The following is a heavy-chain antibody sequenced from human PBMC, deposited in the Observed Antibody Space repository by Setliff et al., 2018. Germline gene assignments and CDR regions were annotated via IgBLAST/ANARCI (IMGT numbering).Heavy chain of an antibody. D-gene: IGHD5-18*01. CDR1: GDSINPYY. CDR3: ARAPLESGYYYGQGHYFDN. CDR2: IYYSGAT. Sequence: SETLSLTCSVSGDSINPYYWTWIRQPPGKGLEWIGFIYYSGATTYNPSLKSRVTMTKDTSTTTVYLELSSLRSEDTALYYCARAPLESGYYYGQGHYFDNWGQGTLVTVSS. V-gene: IGHV4-59*01. J-gene: IGHJ4*02.